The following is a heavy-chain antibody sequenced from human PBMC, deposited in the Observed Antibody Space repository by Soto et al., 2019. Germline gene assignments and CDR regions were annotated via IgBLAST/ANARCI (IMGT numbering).Heavy chain of an antibody. D-gene: IGHD6-13*01. CDR1: AYTFTSYD. CDR2: MNPDSGNT. CDR3: ARWGQTVAAGHNFDY. Sequence: ASVKVSCRTSAYTFTSYDINCVRQATAQGLEWMGWMNPDSGNTGYAQHVQGRVSMTRNTSIRTAYMELSSLKSEDSAVYYCARWGQTVAAGHNFDYWGQGTLVTVSS. V-gene: IGHV1-8*01. J-gene: IGHJ4*02.